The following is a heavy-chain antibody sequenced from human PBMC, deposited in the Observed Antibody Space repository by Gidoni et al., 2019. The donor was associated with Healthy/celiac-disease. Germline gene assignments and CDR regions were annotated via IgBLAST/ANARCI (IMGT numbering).Heavy chain of an antibody. Sequence: EVQLVESGGGLVQPGRSLRPPLAASGFTFEYYVLHCVRQAPGKGLEWVSGISSKSGSIGYADSLKGRFTISRDNAKNSLYLQMNSLRAEDTALYYCAKDISRDIVVVPAAMGLGGFDYWGQGTLVTVSS. V-gene: IGHV3-9*01. D-gene: IGHD2-2*01. CDR1: GFTFEYYV. CDR2: ISSKSGSI. J-gene: IGHJ4*02. CDR3: AKDISRDIVVVPAAMGLGGFDY.